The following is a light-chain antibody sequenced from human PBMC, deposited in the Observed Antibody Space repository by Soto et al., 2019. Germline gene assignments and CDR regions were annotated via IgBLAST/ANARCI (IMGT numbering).Light chain of an antibody. CDR2: MGS. V-gene: IGKV2-28*01. CDR1: QSLLHSNGYNY. J-gene: IGKJ1*01. Sequence: DVVMTQSPLSLPVTPGEPASISCRSSQSLLHSNGYNYVDWYLQKPGQSPQLLIYMGSNRASGVPDRFSGSGSSTDFTLKISRVEAEDVGVYYCMQPLQTPWTFGQGTKVEIK. CDR3: MQPLQTPWT.